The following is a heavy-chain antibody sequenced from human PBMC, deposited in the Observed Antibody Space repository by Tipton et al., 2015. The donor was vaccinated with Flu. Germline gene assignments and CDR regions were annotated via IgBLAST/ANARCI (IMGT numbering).Heavy chain of an antibody. D-gene: IGHD5-18*01. J-gene: IGHJ6*02. CDR2: ISSSGSTI. V-gene: IGHV3-11*01. CDR1: GFTFSDYY. CDR3: ARDHAPRYSYGYYYYGMDV. Sequence: GSLRLSCAASGFTFSDYYMSWIRQAPGKGLEWASYISSSGSTIYYADSVKGRFTISRDNAKNSLYLQMNSLRAEDTAVYYCARDHAPRYSYGYYYYGMDVWGQGTTVTVSS.